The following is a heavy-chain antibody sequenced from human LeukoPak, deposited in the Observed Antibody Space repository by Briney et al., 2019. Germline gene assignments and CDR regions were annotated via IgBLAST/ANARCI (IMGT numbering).Heavy chain of an antibody. CDR3: TTRIAAAANFDY. J-gene: IGHJ4*02. D-gene: IGHD6-13*01. Sequence: GGSLRLSCAASGFTFSSYAMSWVRQAPGKGLEWVSSISGSGRDTYYADSVKGRFTISRDNSKNTLYLQMNSLRAEDTAVYYCTTRIAAAANFDYWGQGTLVTVSS. CDR2: ISGSGRDT. CDR1: GFTFSSYA. V-gene: IGHV3-23*01.